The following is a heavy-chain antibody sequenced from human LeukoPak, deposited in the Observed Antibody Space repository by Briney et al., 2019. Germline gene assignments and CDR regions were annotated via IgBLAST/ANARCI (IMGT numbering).Heavy chain of an antibody. D-gene: IGHD6-19*01. CDR3: ARRLAVAVPADYYYYGMDV. CDR1: GFTFSGHW. V-gene: IGHV3-33*08. CDR2: IWYDGSNK. Sequence: PGGSLRLSCAASGFTFSGHWMTWVRQAPGKGLEWVAVIWYDGSNKYYADSVKGRFTISRDNSKNTLYLQMNSLRAEDTAVYYCARRLAVAVPADYYYYGMDVWGQGTTVTVSS. J-gene: IGHJ6*02.